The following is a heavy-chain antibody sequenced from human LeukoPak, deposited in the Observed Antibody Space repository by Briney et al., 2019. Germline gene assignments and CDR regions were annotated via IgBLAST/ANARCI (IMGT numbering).Heavy chain of an antibody. Sequence: SETLSLTCTVSGYSISSGYYWGWIRQPPGKGLEWIGSIYHSGSTYYNPSLKGRVTISVDTSKNQFSLKLSSVTAADTAVYYRARGKAAATYSGIFDYWGQGTLVTVSS. CDR2: IYHSGST. CDR3: ARGKAAATYSGIFDY. V-gene: IGHV4-38-2*02. J-gene: IGHJ4*02. D-gene: IGHD6-13*01. CDR1: GYSISSGYY.